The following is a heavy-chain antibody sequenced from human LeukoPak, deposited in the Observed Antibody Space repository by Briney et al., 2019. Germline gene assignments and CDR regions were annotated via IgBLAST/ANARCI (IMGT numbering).Heavy chain of an antibody. CDR3: ARYRHYGSGSYDY. CDR2: IYSGGST. J-gene: IGHJ4*02. D-gene: IGHD3-10*01. Sequence: GGSLRLSCAASGFTVSSNYMSWVRQAPGKWLEWVSFIYSGGSTYYADSVKGRFTISRDNSKNTLYLQMNSLRAEDTAVYYCARYRHYGSGSYDYWGQGTLVTVSS. V-gene: IGHV3-66*02. CDR1: GFTVSSNY.